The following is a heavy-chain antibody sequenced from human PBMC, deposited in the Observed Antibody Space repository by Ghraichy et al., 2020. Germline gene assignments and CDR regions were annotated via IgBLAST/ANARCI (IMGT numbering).Heavy chain of an antibody. V-gene: IGHV2-5*02. D-gene: IGHD3-3*01. J-gene: IGHJ6*02. CDR2: IYWDDDK. CDR3: AHLNYDFWSGYPLSGMDV. CDR1: GFSLSTSGVG. Sequence: SGPTLVKPTQTLTLTCTFSGFSLSTSGVGVGWIRQPPGKALEWLALIYWDDDKRYSPSLKSRLTITKDTSKNQVVLTMTNMDPVDTATYYCAHLNYDFWSGYPLSGMDVWGQGTTVTVSS.